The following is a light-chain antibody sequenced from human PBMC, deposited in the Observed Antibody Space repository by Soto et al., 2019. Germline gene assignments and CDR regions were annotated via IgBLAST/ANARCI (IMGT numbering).Light chain of an antibody. Sequence: DIQMTQSPSTLSASVGDRVTITCRASQSISSWLAWYRQKPGKAPKLLIHAASSLDSGVPSRFSGSGSGTEFTLTISSLQPDDFATYSCQEYNSYSLTFGGGTKVVIK. V-gene: IGKV1-5*01. CDR3: QEYNSYSLT. CDR1: QSISSW. CDR2: AAS. J-gene: IGKJ4*01.